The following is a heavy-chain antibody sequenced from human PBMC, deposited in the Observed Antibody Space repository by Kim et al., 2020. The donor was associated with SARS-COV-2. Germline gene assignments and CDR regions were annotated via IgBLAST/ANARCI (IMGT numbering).Heavy chain of an antibody. CDR2: IYYSGST. Sequence: SETLSLTCTVSGGSISSSSYYWGWIRQPPGKGLEWIGSIYYSGSTYYNPSLKSRVTISVDTSKNQFSLKLSSVTAADTAVYYCASVAEIKITFLVNDAFDIWGQGTMVTVSS. J-gene: IGHJ3*02. D-gene: IGHD6-19*01. CDR3: ASVAEIKITFLVNDAFDI. V-gene: IGHV4-39*01. CDR1: GGSISSSSYY.